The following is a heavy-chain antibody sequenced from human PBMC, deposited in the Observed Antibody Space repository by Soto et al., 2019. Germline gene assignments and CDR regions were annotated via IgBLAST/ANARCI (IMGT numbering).Heavy chain of an antibody. J-gene: IGHJ4*02. CDR1: GGSVSSGSYY. Sequence: SETLSLTCTVSGGSVSSGSYYWSWIRQPPGKGLEWIGYIYYSGSTNYNPSLKSRVTISVDTSKNQFSLKLSSVTAADTAVYYCATARRPEWLVYSSGWFFDYWGQGTLVTVSS. CDR3: ATARRPEWLVYSSGWFFDY. V-gene: IGHV4-61*01. CDR2: IYYSGST. D-gene: IGHD6-19*01.